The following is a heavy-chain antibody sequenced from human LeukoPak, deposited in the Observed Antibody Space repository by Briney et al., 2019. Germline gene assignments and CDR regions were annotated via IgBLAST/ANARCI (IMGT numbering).Heavy chain of an antibody. CDR1: GGTFSSYA. V-gene: IGHV1-69*01. D-gene: IGHD3-22*01. Sequence: SVKVSCKASGGTFSSYAISWVRQAPGQGLEWMGGIIPIFGTANYAQKFQGRVTITADESTSTAYMELSSLRSEDTAVYYCARFYYDSSGYYEYYFDYWGQGTLVTVSS. CDR3: ARFYYDSSGYYEYYFDY. J-gene: IGHJ4*02. CDR2: IIPIFGTA.